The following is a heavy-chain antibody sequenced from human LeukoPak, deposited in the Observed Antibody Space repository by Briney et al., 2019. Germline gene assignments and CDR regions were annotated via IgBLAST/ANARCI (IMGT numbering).Heavy chain of an antibody. CDR1: GYTFTGYY. V-gene: IGHV1-2*02. CDR2: INPNSGGT. CDR3: ARSIAAAGTMYAGY. Sequence: GASVKVSCKASGYTFTGYYMHWVRQAPGQGLEWMGWINPNSGGTNYAQKFQGRVTMTRDTSISTAYMELSRLRSDDTAVYYCARSIAAAGTMYAGYWGQGTLVTVSS. J-gene: IGHJ4*02. D-gene: IGHD6-13*01.